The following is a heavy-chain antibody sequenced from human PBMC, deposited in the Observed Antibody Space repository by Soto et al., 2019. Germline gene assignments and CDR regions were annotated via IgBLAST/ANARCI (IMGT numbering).Heavy chain of an antibody. CDR3: AIGWYSSSSAPDY. J-gene: IGHJ4*02. CDR2: ISYDGSNK. V-gene: IGHV3-30-3*01. Sequence: QVQLVESGGGVVQPGRSLRLSCAASGFIFSSYAMHWVRQAPGKGLEWVAVISYDGSNKYYADSVKGRFTISRDNSKNTLYLQMNSLRAEDTAVYYCAIGWYSSSSAPDYWGQGTLVTVSS. D-gene: IGHD6-6*01. CDR1: GFIFSSYA.